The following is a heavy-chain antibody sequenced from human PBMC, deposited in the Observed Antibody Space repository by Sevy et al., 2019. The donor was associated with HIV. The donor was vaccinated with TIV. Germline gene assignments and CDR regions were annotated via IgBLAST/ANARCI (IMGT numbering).Heavy chain of an antibody. CDR1: GYSFASEG. D-gene: IGHD3-10*01. CDR2: IGAYNGNR. CDR3: ARVPTYYYGSATYFES. J-gene: IGHJ4*02. Sequence: ASVKVSCKASGYSFASEGISWVRQAPGQGLEWMGWIGAYNGNRNYAQKFQARVTMTIDTSTSTAYMELRSLKSDDTAVYYCARVPTYYYGSATYFESWGQGTLVTVSS. V-gene: IGHV1-18*01.